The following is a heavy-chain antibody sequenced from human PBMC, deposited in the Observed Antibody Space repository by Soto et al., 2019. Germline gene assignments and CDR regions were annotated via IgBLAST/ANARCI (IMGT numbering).Heavy chain of an antibody. CDR3: ARDREDSSGFSFDY. J-gene: IGHJ4*02. CDR1: GGSISSGGYY. D-gene: IGHD3-22*01. V-gene: IGHV4-31*03. Sequence: SETLSLTCTVSGGSISSGGYYWSWIRQHPGKGLEWIGYIYYSGSTYYNPSLKSRVTISVDTSKSQFSLKLSSVTAADTAVYYCARDREDSSGFSFDYWGQGTLVTVSS. CDR2: IYYSGST.